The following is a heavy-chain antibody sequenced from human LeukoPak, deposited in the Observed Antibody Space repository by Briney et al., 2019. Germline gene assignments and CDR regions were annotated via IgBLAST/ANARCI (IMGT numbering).Heavy chain of an antibody. D-gene: IGHD3-9*01. CDR1: GYTFTSYG. V-gene: IGHV1-18*01. J-gene: IGHJ4*02. CDR3: ARDRPRGFYDILTGAYYLDY. Sequence: ASVKVSCKASGYTFTSYGISWVRQAPGQGLEWMGWISAYNGNTNYAQKLQGRVTMTTDTSTSTAYMELRSLRSDDTAVYYCARDRPRGFYDILTGAYYLDYWGRGTLVTVSS. CDR2: ISAYNGNT.